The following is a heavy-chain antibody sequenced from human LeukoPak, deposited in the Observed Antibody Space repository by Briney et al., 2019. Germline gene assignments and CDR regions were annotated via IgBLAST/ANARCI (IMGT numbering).Heavy chain of an antibody. V-gene: IGHV4-39*07. CDR3: ATRPSSIAVAGKTLDY. CDR1: GGSISSSSYY. D-gene: IGHD6-19*01. Sequence: PSETLSLTCTVSGGSISSSSYYWGWIRQPPGKGLEWIGSIYYSGSTYYNPSLKSRVTISVDTSKNQFSLKLSSVTAADTAVYYCATRPSSIAVAGKTLDYWGQGTLVTVSS. J-gene: IGHJ4*02. CDR2: IYYSGST.